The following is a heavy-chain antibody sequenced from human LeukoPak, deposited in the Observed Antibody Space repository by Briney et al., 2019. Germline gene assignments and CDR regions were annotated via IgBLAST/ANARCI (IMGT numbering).Heavy chain of an antibody. Sequence: PGRSLRLSCAASGFTFSSYAMHWVRQAPGKGLEWAAVISYDGSNKYYADSVKGRFTISRDNSKNTLYLQMNSLRAEDTAVYYCARKSRDGYNYDSSGFFDYWGQGTLVTVSS. V-gene: IGHV3-30-3*01. CDR1: GFTFSSYA. CDR2: ISYDGSNK. J-gene: IGHJ4*02. CDR3: ARKSRDGYNYDSSGFFDY. D-gene: IGHD5-24*01.